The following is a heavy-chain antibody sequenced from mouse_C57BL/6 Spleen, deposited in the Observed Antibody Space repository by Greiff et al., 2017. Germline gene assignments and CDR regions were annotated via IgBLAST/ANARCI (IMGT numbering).Heavy chain of an antibody. CDR3: AREASYYAMDY. D-gene: IGHD6-1*01. CDR1: GYAFSSYW. Sequence: QVQLQQSGAELVKPGASVKISCKASGYAFSSYWMNWVKQRPGKGLEWIGQIYPGDGDTNYNGKFKGKATLTADKSSSTAYMQLSSLTFEDSAVYFCAREASYYAMDYWGQGTSVTVS. CDR2: IYPGDGDT. J-gene: IGHJ4*01. V-gene: IGHV1-80*01.